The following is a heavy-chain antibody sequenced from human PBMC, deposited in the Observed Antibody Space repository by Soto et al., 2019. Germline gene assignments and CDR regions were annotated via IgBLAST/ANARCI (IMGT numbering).Heavy chain of an antibody. CDR1: GYTITSYG. V-gene: IGHV1-18*01. CDR3: ARVPTDLEGLYYMDV. Sequence: ASVTVSCQASGYTITSYGISWVRQAPGQGLEWMGWISAYNGNTNYAQKLQGRVTMTTDTSTSTAYMELRSLRSDDTAVYYCARVPTDLEGLYYMDVWGKGTTVTVSS. CDR2: ISAYNGNT. D-gene: IGHD3-3*01. J-gene: IGHJ6*03.